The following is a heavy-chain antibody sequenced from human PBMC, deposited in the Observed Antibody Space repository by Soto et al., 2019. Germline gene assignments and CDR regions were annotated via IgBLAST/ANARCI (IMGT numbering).Heavy chain of an antibody. V-gene: IGHV3-21*01. CDR3: AKQVQLQFYGMDI. D-gene: IGHD1-1*01. CDR1: GFPFNSYT. CDR2: ISKSSYYI. Sequence: GGSLSLSCAASGFPFNSYTMNWVRQAPGKGLEWVSSISKSSYYIYYVESVKGRFATSRDNAKNSLFLQMNSLRADDTAVYYCAKQVQLQFYGMDIWGQGTTVTVSS. J-gene: IGHJ6*02.